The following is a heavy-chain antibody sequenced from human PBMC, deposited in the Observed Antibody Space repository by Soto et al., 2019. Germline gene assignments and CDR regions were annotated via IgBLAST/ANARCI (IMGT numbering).Heavy chain of an antibody. V-gene: IGHV1-46*01. D-gene: IGHD3-10*02. CDR1: GYTLTAYY. CDR3: ARSYVQNGPIDY. J-gene: IGHJ4*02. CDR2: MNPGDGST. Sequence: ASVKVSCNASGYTLTAYYIHWVRQPPGQGREWMGIMNPGDGSTRYAQMFQSRVTMISDTSTSTVSMELSSLSSEDTAVYYCARSYVQNGPIDYWGQGSLVTVSS.